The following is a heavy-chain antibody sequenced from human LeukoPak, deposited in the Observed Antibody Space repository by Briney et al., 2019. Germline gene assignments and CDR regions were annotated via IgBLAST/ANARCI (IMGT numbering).Heavy chain of an antibody. D-gene: IGHD4-17*01. CDR3: ARDRRDRIYGDYAWYFDL. CDR2: MSYSGST. J-gene: IGHJ2*01. V-gene: IGHV4-39*07. Sequence: PSETLSLTCTVSGASMSSASYSWGWIRQPPGKGLQWIGTMSYSGSTYYNPSLSLKSRLTISADTSKNQFSLTLTSVTAADTAVYYCARDRRDRIYGDYAWYFDLWGRGTLVTVSS. CDR1: GASMSSASYS.